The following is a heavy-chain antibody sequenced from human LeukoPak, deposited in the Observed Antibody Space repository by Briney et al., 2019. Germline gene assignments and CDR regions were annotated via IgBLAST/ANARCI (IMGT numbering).Heavy chain of an antibody. CDR2: INIDGTTT. CDR3: ARGDRPEYSTSAAHWFVP. CDR1: GFTFSSYS. Sequence: GGSLRLSCAASGFTFSSYSMNWVRQAPGKGLVWVSRINIDGTTTTYADSVKGRFTISRDNAKNTLYLQMNSLRAEDTAVYYCARGDRPEYSTSAAHWFVPWGQGTLVTVSS. D-gene: IGHD6-6*01. V-gene: IGHV3-74*01. J-gene: IGHJ5*02.